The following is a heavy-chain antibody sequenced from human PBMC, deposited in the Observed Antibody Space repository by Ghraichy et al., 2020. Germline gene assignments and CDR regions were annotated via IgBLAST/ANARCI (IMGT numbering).Heavy chain of an antibody. D-gene: IGHD3-3*01. CDR2: ISYDGSNK. CDR3: ATGPITIFGVVPFDY. CDR1: GFTFSSYG. Sequence: GRSLRLSCAASGFTFSSYGMHWVRQAPGKGLEWVAVISYDGSNKYYADSVKGRFTISRDNSKNTLYLQMNSLRAEDTAVYYCATGPITIFGVVPFDYWGQGTLVTVSS. V-gene: IGHV3-30*03. J-gene: IGHJ4*02.